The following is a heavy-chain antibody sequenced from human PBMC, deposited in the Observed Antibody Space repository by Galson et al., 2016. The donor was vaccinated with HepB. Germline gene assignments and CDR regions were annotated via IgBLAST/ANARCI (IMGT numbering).Heavy chain of an antibody. D-gene: IGHD3-22*01. CDR3: AKDINPSPRIVVVTYMDA. Sequence: SLRLSCAASGFTFTSYAMTWVRQAPGKGLEWVSSISGSGGGTSYADSVKGRFTISRDNSRNTLYLQMNSLRAEDTALYYCAKDINPSPRIVVVTYMDAWGKGTTVTVSS. J-gene: IGHJ6*03. CDR1: GFTFTSYA. CDR2: ISGSGGGT. V-gene: IGHV3-23*01.